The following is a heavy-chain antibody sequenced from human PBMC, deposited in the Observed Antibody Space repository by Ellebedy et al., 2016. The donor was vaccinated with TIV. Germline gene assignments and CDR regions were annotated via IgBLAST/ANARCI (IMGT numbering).Heavy chain of an antibody. CDR2: IKSQSDGWTT. CDR3: TTQVLKGYY. CDR1: GFTFSHAW. V-gene: IGHV3-15*01. J-gene: IGHJ4*02. Sequence: GESLKISCAASGFTFSHAWMNWVRQAPGKGLEWVGRIKSQSDGWTTDYAAPVKGTFTISRDDSKNMLYLQMNSLKTADTAVYFCTTQVLKGYYWGQGTLVTVSS.